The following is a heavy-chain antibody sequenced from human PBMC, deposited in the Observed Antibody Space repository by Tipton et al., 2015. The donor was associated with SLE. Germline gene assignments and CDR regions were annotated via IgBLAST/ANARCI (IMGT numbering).Heavy chain of an antibody. V-gene: IGHV3-23*01. Sequence: SLRLSCAASGFTFSTYAMHWVRQAPGKGLEWVSSINGGGGNAYYADSLRGRFTISRHNTKNTLFLQMNSLRADDTAVYYCAKDPSQWGATTRMFESWGQGILVTVSS. J-gene: IGHJ4*02. CDR3: AKDPSQWGATTRMFES. D-gene: IGHD6-19*01. CDR2: INGGGGNA. CDR1: GFTFSTYA.